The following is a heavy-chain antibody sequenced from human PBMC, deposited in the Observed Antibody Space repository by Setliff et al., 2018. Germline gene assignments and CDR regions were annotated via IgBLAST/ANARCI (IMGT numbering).Heavy chain of an antibody. V-gene: IGHV1-18*01. D-gene: IGHD2-2*01. Sequence: GASVKVSCKASGYTFTDYGVTWVRQAPGQGLEWVGWISPYSGNTYYAPKFQGRITMTTDTSTTTAYMELKSLRSGDTAIYYCSRLVRYCTRTSCQRLSGDDYWGQGALVTVSS. CDR1: GYTFTDYG. CDR3: SRLVRYCTRTSCQRLSGDDY. J-gene: IGHJ4*02. CDR2: ISPYSGNT.